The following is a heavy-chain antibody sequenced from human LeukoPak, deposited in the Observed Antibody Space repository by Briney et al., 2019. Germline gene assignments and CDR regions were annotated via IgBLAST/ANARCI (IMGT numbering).Heavy chain of an antibody. J-gene: IGHJ4*02. CDR1: GFIFDDYA. V-gene: IGHV3-9*01. CDR2: VTWDSGTI. Sequence: PGGSLRLSCAASGFIFDDYAMHWVRQRPGKGLEWVSQVTWDSGTISYAASVKGRFTISRDNAKNTLYLHMKSLRPEDTAIYYCVKDLSFGVGYRYGYFDHWGQGTPVTISS. D-gene: IGHD5-18*01. CDR3: VKDLSFGVGYRYGYFDH.